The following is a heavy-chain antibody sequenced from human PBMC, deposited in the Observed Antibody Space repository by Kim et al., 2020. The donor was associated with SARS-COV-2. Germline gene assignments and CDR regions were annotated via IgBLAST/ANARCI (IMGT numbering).Heavy chain of an antibody. D-gene: IGHD3-22*01. V-gene: IGHV1-18*01. CDR3: ARGYYYDKFDY. Sequence: TYAQKLQGRVTMTTDTSTSTAYMELRSLRSDDTAVYYCARGYYYDKFDYWGQGTLVTVSS. J-gene: IGHJ4*02.